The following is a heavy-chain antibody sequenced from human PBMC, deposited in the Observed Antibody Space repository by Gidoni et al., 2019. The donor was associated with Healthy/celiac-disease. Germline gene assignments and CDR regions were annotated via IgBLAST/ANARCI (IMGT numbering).Heavy chain of an antibody. CDR2: INPNSGGT. V-gene: IGHV1-2*04. CDR3: ARGEYDSSGYYFY. D-gene: IGHD3-22*01. Sequence: QVQLVQSGAEVKKPGASVKVSCKASGYTFTGYYMHWVRKAPGQGLEWMGWINPNSGGTNYEQKFQGWVTMTRDTSISTAYMELSRLRSDDTAVYYCARGEYDSSGYYFYWGQGTLVTVSS. CDR1: GYTFTGYY. J-gene: IGHJ4*02.